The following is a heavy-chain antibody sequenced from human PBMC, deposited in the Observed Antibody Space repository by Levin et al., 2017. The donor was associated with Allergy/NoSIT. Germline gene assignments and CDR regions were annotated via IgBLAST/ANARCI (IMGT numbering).Heavy chain of an antibody. V-gene: IGHV3-7*01. CDR3: ARGHYQLEV. D-gene: IGHD1-26*01. CDR2: ISRDGSEK. Sequence: GESLKISCTVSGFMFSTYWMSWVRQTPEKGLEWVASISRDGSEKYYVDSVKGRFAISRDNAKNSQYLQMNSLRDEDTAVYYCARGHYQLEVWGQGATVTVSS. CDR1: GFMFSTYW. J-gene: IGHJ6*02.